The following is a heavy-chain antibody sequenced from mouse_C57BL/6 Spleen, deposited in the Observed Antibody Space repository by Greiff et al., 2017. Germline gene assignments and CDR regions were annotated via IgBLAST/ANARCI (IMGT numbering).Heavy chain of an antibody. D-gene: IGHD4-1*01. CDR2: ISYDGSN. Sequence: EVKLQESGPGLVKPSQSLSLTCSVTGYSITSGYYWNWILQFPGNKLEWMGYISYDGSNNYNPSLKNRISITRDTSKNQFFLKLNSVTTEDTATYDCAREADWDEGFAHWGQGTLFTVSA. CDR3: AREADWDEGFAH. V-gene: IGHV3-6*01. J-gene: IGHJ3*01. CDR1: GYSITSGYY.